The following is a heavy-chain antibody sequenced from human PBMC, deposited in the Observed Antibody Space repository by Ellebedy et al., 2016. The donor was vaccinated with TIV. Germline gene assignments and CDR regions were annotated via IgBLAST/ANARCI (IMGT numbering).Heavy chain of an antibody. D-gene: IGHD1-7*01. J-gene: IGHJ5*01. CDR3: AKYAAGNYGDS. CDR2: ISYSGLT. CDR1: GGSISSSNYY. Sequence: SETLSLXXSVSGGSISSSNYYWGWIRQPPGKRLEWIGCISYSGLTYYSPSLNSRVTIALDTSKNRISLTLTSVTAADTAVYYCAKYAAGNYGDSWGQGTLLTVSS. V-gene: IGHV4-39*07.